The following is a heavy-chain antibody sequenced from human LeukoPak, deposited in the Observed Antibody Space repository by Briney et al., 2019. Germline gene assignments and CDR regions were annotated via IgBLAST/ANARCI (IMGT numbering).Heavy chain of an antibody. CDR3: ARALCSSTSCYPRPLDH. CDR2: IWYDGSNK. Sequence: PGGSLRLSCAASGFTFSSYGMHWVRQAPGKGLEWVAVIWYDGSNKYYADSVKGRFTISRDNSRNTLYLQMNSLRAEDTAVYYCARALCSSTSCYPRPLDHWGQGTLVTVSS. V-gene: IGHV3-33*08. D-gene: IGHD2-2*01. CDR1: GFTFSSYG. J-gene: IGHJ4*02.